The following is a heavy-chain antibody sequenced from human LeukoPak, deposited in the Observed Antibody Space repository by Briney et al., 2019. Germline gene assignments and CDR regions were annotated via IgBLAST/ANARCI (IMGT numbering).Heavy chain of an antibody. Sequence: PSETLSLTCTVSGGSITSNFHYWGWIRQPPGKGLEWIGSLYSGGNTYYNPSLKSRVTISVDTSKNQFSLWLSSVTAADTAVYYCARELIAAAVIWFDPWGQGTLVTVSS. CDR2: LYSGGNT. CDR1: GGSITSNFHY. V-gene: IGHV4-39*07. J-gene: IGHJ5*02. CDR3: ARELIAAAVIWFDP. D-gene: IGHD6-13*01.